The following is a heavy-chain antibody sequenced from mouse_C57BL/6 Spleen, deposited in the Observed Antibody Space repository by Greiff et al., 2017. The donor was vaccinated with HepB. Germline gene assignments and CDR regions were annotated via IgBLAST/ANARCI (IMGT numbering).Heavy chain of an antibody. J-gene: IGHJ2*01. Sequence: VQLQQSGPELVKPGASVKISCKASGYAFSSSWMNWVKQRPGKGLEWIGRIYPGDGDTNYNGKFKGKATLTADKSSSTAYMQLSSLTSEDSAVYFCARSGVYYSLDYWGQGTTLTVSS. D-gene: IGHD2-12*01. CDR3: ARSGVYYSLDY. CDR1: GYAFSSSW. V-gene: IGHV1-82*01. CDR2: IYPGDGDT.